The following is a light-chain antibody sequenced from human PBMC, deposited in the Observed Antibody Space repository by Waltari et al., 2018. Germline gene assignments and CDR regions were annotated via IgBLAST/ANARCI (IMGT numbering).Light chain of an antibody. J-gene: IGLJ1*01. CDR3: CSYAGSGTYV. CDR2: EVI. V-gene: IGLV2-23*02. Sequence: QSALTQPASVSGTPGQSITLSCPGTNSDVGNYNLVSWYQHHPGEAPKLMICEVIKRPSGVSNRFSGSKSGNTASLTSSGLQAEDEADYYCCSYAGSGTYVFGTGTKVTVL. CDR1: NSDVGNYNL.